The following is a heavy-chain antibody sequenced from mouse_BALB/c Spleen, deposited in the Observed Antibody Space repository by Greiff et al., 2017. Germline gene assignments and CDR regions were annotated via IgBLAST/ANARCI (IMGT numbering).Heavy chain of an antibody. CDR3: ARYGNYEGYYAMDY. Sequence: QVHVKQSGAELARPGASVKLSCKASGYTFTSYWMQWVKQRPGQGLEWIGAIYPGDGDTRYTQKFKGKATLTADKSSSTAYMQLSSLASEDSAVYYCARYGNYEGYYAMDYWGQGTSVTVSS. J-gene: IGHJ4*01. CDR2: IYPGDGDT. D-gene: IGHD2-1*01. CDR1: GYTFTSYW. V-gene: IGHV1-87*01.